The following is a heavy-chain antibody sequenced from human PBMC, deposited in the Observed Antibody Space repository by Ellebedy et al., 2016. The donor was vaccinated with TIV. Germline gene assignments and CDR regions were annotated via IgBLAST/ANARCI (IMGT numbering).Heavy chain of an antibody. CDR2: VDPADGQT. CDR1: GSTFTDSY. J-gene: IGHJ6*02. CDR3: AISGSGSYILYYGLSV. V-gene: IGHV1-69-2*01. D-gene: IGHD3-10*01. Sequence: ASVKVSXXVSGSTFTDSYIHWVRQAPGKGLEWMGLVDPADGQTIYAEKFQGRVTITADTSTETAYMELSSLRSDDAAIYYCAISGSGSYILYYGLSVWGQGTTVTVSS.